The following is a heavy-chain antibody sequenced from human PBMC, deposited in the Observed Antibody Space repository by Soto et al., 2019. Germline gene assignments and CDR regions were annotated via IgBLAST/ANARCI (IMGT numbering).Heavy chain of an antibody. D-gene: IGHD3-10*02. CDR3: ARDPLSSFAMDV. CDR1: GDTFSSYA. CDR2: IIPTFGRT. J-gene: IGHJ6*02. V-gene: IGHV1-69*13. Sequence: SVKVSCKASGDTFSSYAISWVRHAPGKGLEWMGKIIPTFGRTNYAQKFQGRLTISADDSTSTAYMELTSLESDDTAVYYCARDPLSSFAMDVWGQGTTVTVSS.